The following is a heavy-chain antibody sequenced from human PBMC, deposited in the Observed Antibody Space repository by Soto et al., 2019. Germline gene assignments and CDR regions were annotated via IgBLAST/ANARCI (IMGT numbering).Heavy chain of an antibody. V-gene: IGHV4-39*01. CDR2: IYYSGST. Sequence: SETLSLTCTVSGGSISSSSYYWCWIRQPPGKGLEWIGSIYYSGSTYYNPSLKSRVTISVGTSKNQFSLKLSSVTAADTAVYYCARRGKMATTTFDYWGQGTLVTVSS. CDR3: ARRGKMATTTFDY. D-gene: IGHD5-12*01. CDR1: GGSISSSSYY. J-gene: IGHJ4*02.